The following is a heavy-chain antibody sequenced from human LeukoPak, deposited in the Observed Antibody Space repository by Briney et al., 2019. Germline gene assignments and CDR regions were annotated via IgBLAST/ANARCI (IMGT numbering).Heavy chain of an antibody. J-gene: IGHJ4*02. CDR3: ARDAQRGFDYSNSLEY. D-gene: IGHD4-11*01. Sequence: PGGSLRLSCAAAGFIFNHYGMDWVRQAPGKGLEWVAVIWSDGTNQYYADSVKGRFTISRDDSGNTVYLQMNSLRPEDTGVYYCARDAQRGFDYSNSLEYWGQGTPVTVST. CDR1: GFIFNHYG. CDR2: IWSDGTNQ. V-gene: IGHV3-33*01.